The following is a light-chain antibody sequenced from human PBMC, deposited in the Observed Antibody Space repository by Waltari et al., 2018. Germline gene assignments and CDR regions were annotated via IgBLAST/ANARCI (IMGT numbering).Light chain of an antibody. CDR1: QDIGNE. V-gene: IGKV1-6*01. Sequence: AIQMTQSPSSLSASVGDSVTITCRASQDIGNEVGWYQQKPGKAPNLLIYAASTYQSGVPSRFSGSGSGTDFTLTISSLQPEDFATYYCLQDYIYPWTFGQGTKVEI. J-gene: IGKJ1*01. CDR2: AAS. CDR3: LQDYIYPWT.